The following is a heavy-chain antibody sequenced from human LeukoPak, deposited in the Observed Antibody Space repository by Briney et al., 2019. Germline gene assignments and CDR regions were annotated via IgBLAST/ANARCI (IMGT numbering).Heavy chain of an antibody. CDR3: AKELYSNGKLGYYFDY. V-gene: IGHV3-23*01. Sequence: PGGSLTLSCAASGFTFSSYAMCWVGQAPPKGLVGGSAISCSGGSTYYEDSLKGRFTISIDNSKNPLSLQMNSLSAADTAVYCCAKELYSNGKLGYYFDYWGQGTPVTV. D-gene: IGHD5-18*01. CDR1: GFTFSSYA. J-gene: IGHJ4*01. CDR2: ISCSGGST.